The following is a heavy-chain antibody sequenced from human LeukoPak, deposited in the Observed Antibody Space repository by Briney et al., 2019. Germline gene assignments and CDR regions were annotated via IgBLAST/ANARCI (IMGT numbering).Heavy chain of an antibody. CDR2: ISGSGRTI. D-gene: IGHD2-8*01. V-gene: IGHV3-48*03. CDR1: GFTFDAYE. Sequence: GGSLRLSRVGSGFTFDAYEVNWVRQAPGKGLEWVSYISGSGRTIYYADSVKGRFTISWDNAKNSVSLQMNRLRADDTATYYCARALYGRFDSWGQGTLVTVSS. CDR3: ARALYGRFDS. J-gene: IGHJ5*01.